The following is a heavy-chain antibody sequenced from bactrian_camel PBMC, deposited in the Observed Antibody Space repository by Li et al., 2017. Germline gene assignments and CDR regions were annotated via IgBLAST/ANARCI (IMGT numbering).Heavy chain of an antibody. CDR2: IQRHNNNA. V-gene: IGHV3-2*01. J-gene: IGHJ4*01. CDR3: AVRLGVRCGADWANWGTNAY. D-gene: IGHD5*01. CDR1: GYVFSSHC. Sequence: HVQLVESGGGSVPVGGSLRLSCVSLVGYVFSSHCMGWFRQSPGKEREGIAKIQRHNNNAFYADSVKGRFTVTLDPAKNTMYLQMNQLRPDDTAMYVCAVRLGVRCGADWANWGTNAYWGQGTQVTVS.